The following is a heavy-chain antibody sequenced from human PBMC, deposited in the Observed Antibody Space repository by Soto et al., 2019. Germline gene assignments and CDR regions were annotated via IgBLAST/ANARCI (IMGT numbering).Heavy chain of an antibody. CDR2: ISGSGGST. V-gene: IGHV3-23*01. Sequence: EVQLLESGGGLVQPGGSLRLSCAASGFTFSSYAMSWVRQAPGKGLEWVSAISGSGGSTYYADSVKGRFTISRDNSKNTLYLQMNSLRAEDTAVYYCAKDRTVRGDGDLNSFDYWGQGTLVTVSS. J-gene: IGHJ4*02. CDR1: GFTFSSYA. CDR3: AKDRTVRGDGDLNSFDY. D-gene: IGHD4-17*01.